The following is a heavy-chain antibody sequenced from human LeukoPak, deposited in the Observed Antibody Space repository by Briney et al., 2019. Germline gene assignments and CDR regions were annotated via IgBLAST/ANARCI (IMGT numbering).Heavy chain of an antibody. CDR3: ARALSSSWHYFDY. CDR2: ISYDGSKK. V-gene: IGHV3-30-3*01. J-gene: IGHJ4*02. D-gene: IGHD6-13*01. Sequence: PGGSLRLSCAASRFTFSTYTMHWVRLAPGKGLEWVAVISYDGSKKYYPDSVKGRFTISRDNSKDTLFLQMDSLRADDTAVYYCARALSSSWHYFDYWGQGTLVTVSS. CDR1: RFTFSTYT.